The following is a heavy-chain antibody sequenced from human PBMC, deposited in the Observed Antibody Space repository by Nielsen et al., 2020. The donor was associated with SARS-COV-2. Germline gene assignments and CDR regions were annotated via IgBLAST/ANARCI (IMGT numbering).Heavy chain of an antibody. CDR1: GGSISSGGYY. CDR2: IYYSGST. D-gene: IGHD1-26*01. CDR3: ARKSPGTRGFDY. Sequence: SETLSLTCTVSGGSISSGGYYWSWIRQHPGKGLEWIGYIYYSGSTYYNPSLKSRVTISVDTSKNQFSLKLSSVTAADTAVYYCARKSPGTRGFDYWGQGTLVTVSS. V-gene: IGHV4-31*03. J-gene: IGHJ4*02.